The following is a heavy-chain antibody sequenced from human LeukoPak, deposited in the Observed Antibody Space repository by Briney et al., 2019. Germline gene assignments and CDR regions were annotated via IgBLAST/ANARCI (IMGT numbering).Heavy chain of an antibody. J-gene: IGHJ4*02. V-gene: IGHV3-33*01. Sequence: GGSLRLSCAASGFTFSSYGTHWVRQAPGKGLEWVAVIWYDGSNKYYADSVKGRFTISRDNSKNTLYLQMNSLRAEDTAVYYCARDLRLRLRELSLYYFDYWGQGTLVTVSS. CDR2: IWYDGSNK. CDR3: ARDLRLRLRELSLYYFDY. D-gene: IGHD3-16*02. CDR1: GFTFSSYG.